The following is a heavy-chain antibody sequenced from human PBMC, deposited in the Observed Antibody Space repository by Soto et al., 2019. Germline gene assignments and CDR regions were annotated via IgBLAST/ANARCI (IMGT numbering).Heavy chain of an antibody. J-gene: IGHJ5*02. CDR3: ASRHCSGGSCYFDP. V-gene: IGHV4-59*01. CDR2: IYYSGST. CDR1: GGSISSYY. Sequence: SETLSLTCTVSGGSISSYYWSWIRQPPGKGLEWIGYIYYSGSTNYNPSLKSRVTISVDTSKNQFSLKLSSVTAADTAVYYCASRHCSGGSCYFDPWGQGTLVTVSS. D-gene: IGHD2-15*01.